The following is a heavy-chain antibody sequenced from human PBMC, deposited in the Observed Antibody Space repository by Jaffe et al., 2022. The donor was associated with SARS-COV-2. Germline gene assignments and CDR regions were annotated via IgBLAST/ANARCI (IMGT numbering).Heavy chain of an antibody. J-gene: IGHJ4*02. Sequence: QVQLVESGGGVVQPGRSLRLSCAASGFTFSTYAIHWVRQAPGKGLEWVALISYDGANKYYADSVKGRFTISRDNTKNTLYLQMNSLRAEDTAVYHCARGDKAMILPPPQFDYWGQGTLVTVSS. CDR1: GFTFSTYA. CDR3: ARGDKAMILPPPQFDY. V-gene: IGHV3-30*01. D-gene: IGHD5-18*01. CDR2: ISYDGANK.